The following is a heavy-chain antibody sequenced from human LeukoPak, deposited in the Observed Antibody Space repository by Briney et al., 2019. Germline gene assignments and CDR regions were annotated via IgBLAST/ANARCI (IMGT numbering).Heavy chain of an antibody. CDR3: AKDRVAHFFYWYFDL. D-gene: IGHD5-12*01. CDR1: GFTFSSYA. CDR2: ISGSGGST. J-gene: IGHJ2*01. V-gene: IGHV3-23*01. Sequence: PGGSLRLSCAASGFTFSSYAMSWVRQAPGKGLEWVSGISGSGGSTLYADSVKGRFTISRDNSKKTVYLQMNSLRAEDTAVYYCAKDRVAHFFYWYFDLWGRDTLVTVSS.